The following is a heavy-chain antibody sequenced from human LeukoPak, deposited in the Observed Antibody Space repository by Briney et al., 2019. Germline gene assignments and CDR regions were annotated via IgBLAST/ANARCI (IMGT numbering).Heavy chain of an antibody. CDR1: GFTFSSYS. D-gene: IGHD2-15*01. CDR3: ARAGRHVEGCFFDY. Sequence: GGSLRLSCVASGFTFSSYSMNWVRQAPGKGLEWVSSISSSSGHIYYADSMRGRFTISRDDAKNSVYPQMSSLRAEDTAVYYCARAGRHVEGCFFDYWGQGTLVTVSS. V-gene: IGHV3-21*01. CDR2: ISSSSGHI. J-gene: IGHJ4*02.